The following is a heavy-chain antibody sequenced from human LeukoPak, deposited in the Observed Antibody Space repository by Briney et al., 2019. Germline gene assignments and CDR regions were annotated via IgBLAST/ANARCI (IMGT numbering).Heavy chain of an antibody. CDR1: GGTFSSYA. Sequence: GASVKVSCKASGGTFSSYAISWVRQAPGQGLEWMGGIIPIFGTANYAQKFQGRVTITADESTSTAYMELSSLRSEDTAVYYCARLPAMVRGVIIGDAFDIWGQGTMVTVSS. CDR2: IIPIFGTA. CDR3: ARLPAMVRGVIIGDAFDI. J-gene: IGHJ3*02. V-gene: IGHV1-69*01. D-gene: IGHD3-10*01.